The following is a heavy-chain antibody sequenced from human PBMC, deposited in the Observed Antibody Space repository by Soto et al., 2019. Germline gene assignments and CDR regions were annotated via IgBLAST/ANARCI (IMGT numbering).Heavy chain of an antibody. V-gene: IGHV3-23*01. J-gene: IGHJ5*02. CDR1: GFTFSSYA. D-gene: IGHD2-15*01. CDR2: ISGSGGST. Sequence: GGSLRLSCAASGFTFSSYAMSWVRQAPGKGLEWVSAISGSGGSTYYADSVKGRFTISRDNSKNTLYLQMNSLRAEDTAVYYCAKVGIDIVVVVPDQNWFDPWGQGTLVTVSS. CDR3: AKVGIDIVVVVPDQNWFDP.